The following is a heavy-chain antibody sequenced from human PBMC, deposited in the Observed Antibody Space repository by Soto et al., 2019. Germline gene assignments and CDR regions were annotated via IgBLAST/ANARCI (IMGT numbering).Heavy chain of an antibody. CDR1: GGSISSGDYY. CDR3: ARDGALDY. Sequence: QVQLQESGPGLVKPSQTLSLTCTVSGGSISSGDYYWSWIRQPPGKGLGWIGYILYSGTTNYNPSLDSRITISVDTSKNQFSLKLTSVTAADTAVYYCARDGALDYWGRGTLVTVSS. CDR2: ILYSGTT. J-gene: IGHJ4*01. V-gene: IGHV4-30-4*01. D-gene: IGHD2-15*01.